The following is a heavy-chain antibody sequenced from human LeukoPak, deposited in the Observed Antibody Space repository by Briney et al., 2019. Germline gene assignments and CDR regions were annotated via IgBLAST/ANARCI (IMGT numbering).Heavy chain of an antibody. Sequence: PGGSLRLSCAASGFNFDEYAMHWVRQAPGKGLEWVSGITWNADTIGYADSVKGRFTISRENAKNSLYLQMNSLRAGDTAVYYCARSARSYGSGSYSPEFDPWGQGTLVTVSS. J-gene: IGHJ5*02. CDR3: ARSARSYGSGSYSPEFDP. D-gene: IGHD3-10*01. V-gene: IGHV3-9*01. CDR1: GFNFDEYA. CDR2: ITWNADTI.